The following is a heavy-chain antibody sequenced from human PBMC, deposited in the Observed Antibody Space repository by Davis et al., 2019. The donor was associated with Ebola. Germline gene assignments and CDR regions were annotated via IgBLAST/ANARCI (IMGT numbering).Heavy chain of an antibody. CDR3: ARDMRSSHDTADYAFEV. CDR2: INPNDGRT. CDR1: GYTFTNYY. Sequence: ASVKVSCKASGYTFTNYYMHWVRQAPGQGLEWMGMINPNDGRTIYAQKFQGRVTVTRDTSTTTVYMDLSSLRTDDTAVYYCARDMRSSHDTADYAFEVWGQGTLVAVSS. D-gene: IGHD5-18*01. J-gene: IGHJ3*01. V-gene: IGHV1-46*01.